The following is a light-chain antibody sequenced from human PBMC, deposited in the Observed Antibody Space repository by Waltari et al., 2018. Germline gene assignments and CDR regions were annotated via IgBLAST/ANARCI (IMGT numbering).Light chain of an antibody. J-gene: IGKJ1*01. Sequence: EIVMTQSPATLSLSPGERATLSCRASQSVSSSYLSWYQQKPGQAPRLLIYGASTRATGIPARCSGSGSGTDCTLTISSLQPEDFAVYYCQQDYNLPGTFGQGTKVEIK. CDR3: QQDYNLPGT. CDR1: QSVSSSY. V-gene: IGKV3D-7*01. CDR2: GAS.